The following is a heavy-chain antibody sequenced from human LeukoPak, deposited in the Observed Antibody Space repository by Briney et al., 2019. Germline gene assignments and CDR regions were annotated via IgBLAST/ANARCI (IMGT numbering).Heavy chain of an antibody. J-gene: IGHJ4*02. CDR2: ISYDGSNK. V-gene: IGHV3-30*03. D-gene: IGHD4-17*01. CDR1: GFTFSSYG. CDR3: ASGVTTVTCDY. Sequence: GGSLRLSCAASGFTFSSYGMPWVRQAPGKGLEWVAVISYDGSNKYYADSVKGRFTISRDNSKNTLYLQMNSLRAEDTAVYYCASGVTTVTCDYWGQGTLVTVSS.